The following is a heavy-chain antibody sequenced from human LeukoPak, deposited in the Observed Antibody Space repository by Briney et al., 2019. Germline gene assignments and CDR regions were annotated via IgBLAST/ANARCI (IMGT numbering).Heavy chain of an antibody. CDR3: ARDSGYNGPGSYYYYYGMDV. Sequence: ASVKVSCKASGGTFSSYAISWVRQAPGQGLEWMGRIIPILGIANYAQKFQGRVTITADKSTSTAYMELSSLRSEDTAVYYCARDSGYNGPGSYYYYYGMDVWGQGTTVTVSS. V-gene: IGHV1-69*04. CDR1: GGTFSSYA. CDR2: IIPILGIA. D-gene: IGHD3-10*01. J-gene: IGHJ6*02.